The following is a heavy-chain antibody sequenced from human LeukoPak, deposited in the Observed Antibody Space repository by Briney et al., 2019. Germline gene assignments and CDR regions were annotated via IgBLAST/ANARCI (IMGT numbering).Heavy chain of an antibody. J-gene: IGHJ6*02. CDR3: GRVLRDYYYGMDV. CDR2: ISWNSGSI. Sequence: GRSLRLSCAASGFTFDDYAMHWVRQAPGKGLEWVSGISWNSGSIGYADSVKGRFTISRDNAKNSLYLQMNSLRAEDTALYYCGRVLRDYYYGMDVWGQGTTVTVSS. CDR1: GFTFDDYA. D-gene: IGHD2/OR15-2a*01. V-gene: IGHV3-9*01.